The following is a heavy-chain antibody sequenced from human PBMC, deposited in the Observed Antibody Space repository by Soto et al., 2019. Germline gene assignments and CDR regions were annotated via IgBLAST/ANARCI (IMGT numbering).Heavy chain of an antibody. Sequence: PSETLSLTCTVSGGSISRYYWSWIRQPPGKGLEWIGSIYYSGSTYYNPSLKSRVTISVDTSKNQFSLKLSSVTAADTAVYYCARPHGGSSGWDNWFDPWGQGTLVTVSS. CDR2: IYYSGST. V-gene: IGHV4-59*01. CDR1: GGSISRYY. J-gene: IGHJ5*02. CDR3: ARPHGGSSGWDNWFDP. D-gene: IGHD6-25*01.